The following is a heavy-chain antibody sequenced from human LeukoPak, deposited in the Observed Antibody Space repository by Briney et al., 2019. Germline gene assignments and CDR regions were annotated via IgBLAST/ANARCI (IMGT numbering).Heavy chain of an antibody. D-gene: IGHD6-19*01. CDR2: MNPNSGST. V-gene: IGHV1-8*01. Sequence: ASVKVSCKASGYTFTSCDINWVRQATGQGLEWMGWMNPNSGSTGYGQSFHGRITMTRDISIGTAYMELSNLTSEDTAIYYCTRGSSGRRDNWGQGTLVTVSA. CDR1: GYTFTSCD. J-gene: IGHJ4*02. CDR3: TRGSSGRRDN.